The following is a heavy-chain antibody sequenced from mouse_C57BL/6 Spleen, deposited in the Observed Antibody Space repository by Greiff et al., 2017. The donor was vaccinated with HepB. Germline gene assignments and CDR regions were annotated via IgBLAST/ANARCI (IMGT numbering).Heavy chain of an antibody. Sequence: EVKLVESGGGLVKPGGSLKLSCAASGFTFSSYTMSWVRQTPEKRLEWVATISGGGGNTYYPDSVKGRFTISRDNAKNTLYLQMSSLRSEDTALYYCARLPIYYDYDEDYFDYWGQGTTLTVSS. V-gene: IGHV5-9*01. CDR1: GFTFSSYT. J-gene: IGHJ2*01. D-gene: IGHD2-4*01. CDR3: ARLPIYYDYDEDYFDY. CDR2: ISGGGGNT.